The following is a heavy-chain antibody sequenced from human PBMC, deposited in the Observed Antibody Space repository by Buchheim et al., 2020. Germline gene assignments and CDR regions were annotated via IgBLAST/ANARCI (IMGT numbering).Heavy chain of an antibody. Sequence: QVQLQESGPGLVKPSQTLSLTCTVSGGSISSGGYYWSWISQHPGKGLEWIGYIYYSGSTYYNPSIKSRVTISVDTSQKQFTLKLSSVTAADTAVYYCARVPAYDSSGYSQYYFDYWGQGTL. CDR1: GGSISSGGYY. D-gene: IGHD3-22*01. V-gene: IGHV4-31*03. J-gene: IGHJ4*02. CDR3: ARVPAYDSSGYSQYYFDY. CDR2: IYYSGST.